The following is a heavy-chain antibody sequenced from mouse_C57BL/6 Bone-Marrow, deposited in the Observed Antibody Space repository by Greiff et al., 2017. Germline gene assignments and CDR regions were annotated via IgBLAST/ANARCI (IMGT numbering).Heavy chain of an antibody. CDR2: IDPSDSYT. CDR1: GYTFTSYW. CDR3: ARHSSGYLFAY. D-gene: IGHD3-2*02. V-gene: IGHV1-69*01. J-gene: IGHJ3*01. Sequence: QVQLQQPGAELVMPGASVKLSCKASGYTFTSYWMPWVKQRPGQGLEWIGEIDPSDSYTNYNQKFKGKSTLTVDKSSSTAYMQLSSLTSEDSAVYYCARHSSGYLFAYWGQGTLVTVSA.